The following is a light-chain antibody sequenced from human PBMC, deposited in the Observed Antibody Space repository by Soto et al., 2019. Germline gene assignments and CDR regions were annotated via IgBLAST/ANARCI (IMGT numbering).Light chain of an antibody. J-gene: IGKJ2*01. V-gene: IGKV3-20*01. Sequence: ENVLTQSPGTVSLSPGERATLSCRASQGVTSNHLAWYQQKPGRAPRLLIYGVFNRATGIPDRFSGSGSGTDFTLTITRLEPEDSAVYFCQHYDGSPRTFGQGTKLEIK. CDR1: QGVTSNH. CDR3: QHYDGSPRT. CDR2: GVF.